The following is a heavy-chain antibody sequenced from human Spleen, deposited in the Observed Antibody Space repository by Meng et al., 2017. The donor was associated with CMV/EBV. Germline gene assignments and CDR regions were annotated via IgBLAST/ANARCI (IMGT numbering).Heavy chain of an antibody. V-gene: IGHV4-61*01. CDR2: VYYSGST. CDR3: ARDRGYCGTIRCYYYGMDV. CDR1: GGSVSSGSYY. Sequence: SETLSLTCTVSGGSVSSGSYYWSWIRQPPGKGLEWIGYVYYSGSTNYNPSLKSRLTISVDTSKNQFSLKLSSVSAADTAVYYCARDRGYCGTIRCYYYGMDVWGQGTTVTVSS. D-gene: IGHD2-2*01. J-gene: IGHJ6*02.